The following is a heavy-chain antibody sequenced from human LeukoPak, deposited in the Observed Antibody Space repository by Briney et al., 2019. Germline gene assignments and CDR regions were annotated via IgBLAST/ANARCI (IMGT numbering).Heavy chain of an antibody. CDR1: GVSFSGYY. J-gene: IGHJ5*02. V-gene: IGHV4-34*01. CDR3: ARLNKWQWLEKRWFDP. Sequence: SETLSLTCAVYGVSFSGYYWSWIRQPPGKGLEWIGEINHSGSTNYNPSLKSRVTISVDTSKNQFSLKLSSVTAADTAVYYCARLNKWQWLEKRWFDPWGQGTLVTVSS. D-gene: IGHD6-19*01. CDR2: INHSGST.